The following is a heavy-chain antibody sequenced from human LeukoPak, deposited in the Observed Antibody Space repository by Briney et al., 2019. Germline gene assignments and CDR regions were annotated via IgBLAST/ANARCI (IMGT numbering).Heavy chain of an antibody. V-gene: IGHV3-53*01. D-gene: IGHD6-13*01. J-gene: IGHJ6*03. Sequence: PGGSLRLSCAASGFTVSSNYMSWVRQAPGKGLEWVSVIYSGGSTYYADSVKGRFTISGDNSKNTLYLQMNSLRAEDTAVYYCARVSSGYSSNYYYYYYYMDVWGKGTTVTISS. CDR3: ARVSSGYSSNYYYYYYYMDV. CDR2: IYSGGST. CDR1: GFTVSSNY.